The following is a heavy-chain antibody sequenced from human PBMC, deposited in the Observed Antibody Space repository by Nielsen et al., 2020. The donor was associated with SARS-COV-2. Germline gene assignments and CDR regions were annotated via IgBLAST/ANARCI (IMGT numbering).Heavy chain of an antibody. CDR3: ARGTYSSTWYETGRRYYFDY. V-gene: IGHV6-1*01. CDR1: GDSVSSNSAA. Sequence: SQTLSLTCAISGDSVSSNSAAWNWLRQSPSRGLEWLGRTYYRSKWFNDYAVSVKSRIVINPDTSNSQFSLLLNSVTPEDTAVYYCARGTYSSTWYETGRRYYFDYWGQGTLVTVSS. CDR2: TYYRSKWFN. J-gene: IGHJ4*02. D-gene: IGHD6-13*01.